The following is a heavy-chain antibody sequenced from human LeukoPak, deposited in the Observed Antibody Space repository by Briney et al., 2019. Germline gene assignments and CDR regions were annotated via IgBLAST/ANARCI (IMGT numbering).Heavy chain of an antibody. CDR3: ARVQYYSGPFDY. J-gene: IGHJ4*02. Sequence: GASVKVSCKASGYTFTGYYMHWVRQAPGQGLEWMGWINPNSGGTNYAQKFQGGVTMTRDTSISTAYTELSRLRSDDTAVYYCARVQYYSGPFDYWGQGTLVTVSS. D-gene: IGHD3-10*01. CDR2: INPNSGGT. V-gene: IGHV1-2*02. CDR1: GYTFTGYY.